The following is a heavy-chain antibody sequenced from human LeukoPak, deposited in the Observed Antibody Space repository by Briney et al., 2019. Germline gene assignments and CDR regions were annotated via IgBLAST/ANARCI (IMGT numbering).Heavy chain of an antibody. D-gene: IGHD3-22*01. V-gene: IGHV1-2*02. CDR3: ARDLWYYYDSSGYWDDY. J-gene: IGHJ4*02. Sequence: ASVKVSCKASGYSFSGYYIHWVRQAPGQGLEWMGWINPNSGGTNYAQKFQGRVTMTRDTSISTAYMELSRLRSDDTAVYYCARDLWYYYDSSGYWDDYWGQGTLVTVSS. CDR1: GYSFSGYY. CDR2: INPNSGGT.